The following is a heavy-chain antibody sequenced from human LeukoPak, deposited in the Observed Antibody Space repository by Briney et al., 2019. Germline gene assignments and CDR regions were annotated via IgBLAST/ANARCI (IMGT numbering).Heavy chain of an antibody. V-gene: IGHV3-23*01. D-gene: IGHD3-16*01. CDR2: ISGGGGST. CDR1: GFTFTSYS. Sequence: PGGSLRLSCAASGFTFTSYSMNWVRQAPGKGLEWVSTISGGGGSTYYADSVKGRFTISRDNSKNTLYLQVNSLRAEDTAVYYCAKGGNWDVTPFDYGGQGTLVTVSS. J-gene: IGHJ4*02. CDR3: AKGGNWDVTPFDY.